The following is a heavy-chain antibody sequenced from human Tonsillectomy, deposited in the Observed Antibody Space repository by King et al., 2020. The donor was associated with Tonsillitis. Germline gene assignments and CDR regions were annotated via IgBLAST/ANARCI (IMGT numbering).Heavy chain of an antibody. V-gene: IGHV4-39*01. CDR3: ARHGGVLLWFGELNYFDY. J-gene: IGHJ4*02. CDR1: GGSISSSNYY. Sequence: QLQESGPGLVKPSETLSLTCSVSGGSISSSNYYWGWIRQPPGKGLEWIGSIYYSGSTYYNPSLKSRVTISVDTSKNQFSLKLSSVTAADTAVYYCARHGGVLLWFGELNYFDYWGQGTLVTVSS. D-gene: IGHD3-10*01. CDR2: IYYSGST.